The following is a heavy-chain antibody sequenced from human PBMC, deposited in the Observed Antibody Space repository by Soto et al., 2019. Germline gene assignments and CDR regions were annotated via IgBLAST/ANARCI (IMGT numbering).Heavy chain of an antibody. V-gene: IGHV1-58*01. D-gene: IGHD1-1*01. CDR2: IVVGSGNT. J-gene: IGHJ6*02. Sequence: SVKVSCKASGFTFTSSAVQWVRQARGQRLDWIGWIVVGSGNTNYAQKFQERVTITRDMSTSTAYMELSSLRSEDTAVYYCAADLEGSRRRYYYYGMDVWGQGTTVTVSS. CDR3: AADLEGSRRRYYYYGMDV. CDR1: GFTFTSSA.